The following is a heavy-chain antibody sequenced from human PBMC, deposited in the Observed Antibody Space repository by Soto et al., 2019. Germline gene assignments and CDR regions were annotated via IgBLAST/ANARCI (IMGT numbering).Heavy chain of an antibody. Sequence: SETLSLTCTVSGGSISSYYWSWIRQPPGKGLEWIGYIYYSGSTNYNPSLKSRVTISVDTSKNQFSLKLSSVTAADTAVYYCARRSSGDFWSGYPQGYYYYMDVWGKGTTVTVSS. V-gene: IGHV4-59*08. J-gene: IGHJ6*03. CDR3: ARRSSGDFWSGYPQGYYYYMDV. CDR2: IYYSGST. CDR1: GGSISSYY. D-gene: IGHD3-3*01.